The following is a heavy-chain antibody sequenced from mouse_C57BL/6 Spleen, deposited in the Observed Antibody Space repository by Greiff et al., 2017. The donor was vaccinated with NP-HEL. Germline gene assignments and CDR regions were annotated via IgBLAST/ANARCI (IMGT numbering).Heavy chain of an antibody. V-gene: IGHV1-82*01. CDR2: IYPGDGDT. CDR1: GYAFSSSW. D-gene: IGHD1-1*01. Sequence: QVQLQQSGPELVKPGASVKISCKASGYAFSSSWMNWVKQRPGKGLEWIGRIYPGDGDTNYNGKFKGKATLTADKSSSTAYMQLSSLTSEDSAVYFCARSLYYYSSSRYYFDYWGQGTTLTVSS. CDR3: ARSLYYYSSSRYYFDY. J-gene: IGHJ2*01.